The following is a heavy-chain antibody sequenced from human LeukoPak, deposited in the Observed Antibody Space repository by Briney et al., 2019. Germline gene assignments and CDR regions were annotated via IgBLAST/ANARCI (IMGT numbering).Heavy chain of an antibody. CDR2: IKQDGSEK. CDR3: AKGVVVVVVAATPHFDY. V-gene: IGHV3-7*03. D-gene: IGHD2-15*01. Sequence: GGSLRLSCAASGFTFSSYWMSWVRQAPGKGLEWVANIKQDGSEKYYVDSVKGRFTISRDNSKNTLYLQMNSLRAEDTAVYYCAKGVVVVVVAATPHFDYWGQGTLVTVSS. J-gene: IGHJ4*02. CDR1: GFTFSSYW.